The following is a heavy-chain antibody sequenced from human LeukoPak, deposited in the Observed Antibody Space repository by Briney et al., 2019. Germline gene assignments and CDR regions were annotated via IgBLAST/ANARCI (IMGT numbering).Heavy chain of an antibody. CDR3: TRVVGTDEGADY. Sequence: GGSLRLSCAASGFTFRNYWMNWVRQAPGKGLEWVANIKPDGSEKRYVDSVKGRFTISRDNAKNSLYLQMNSLRAEDTAVYYCTRVVGTDEGADYWGQGTLVTVSS. D-gene: IGHD1-7*01. V-gene: IGHV3-7*04. CDR2: IKPDGSEK. CDR1: GFTFRNYW. J-gene: IGHJ4*02.